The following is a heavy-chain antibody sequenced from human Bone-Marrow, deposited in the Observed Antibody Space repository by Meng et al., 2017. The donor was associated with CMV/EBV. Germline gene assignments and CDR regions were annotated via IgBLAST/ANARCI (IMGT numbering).Heavy chain of an antibody. CDR2: IDSSGSVI. V-gene: IGHV3-48*03. Sequence: GGSLRLSCAASGFTFSSYEMHWVRQAPGKGLEWLSHIDSSGSVIYYTDSVKGRFAISRDNAKNSLYLQMNSLRAEDTAVYYCARDHFDSNYGSGSYPYYYGMDVWGQGTTVTVSS. CDR3: ARDHFDSNYGSGSYPYYYGMDV. CDR1: GFTFSSYE. J-gene: IGHJ6*02. D-gene: IGHD3-10*01.